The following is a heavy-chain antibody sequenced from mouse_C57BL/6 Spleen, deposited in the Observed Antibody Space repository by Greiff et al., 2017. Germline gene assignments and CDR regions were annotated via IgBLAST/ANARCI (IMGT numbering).Heavy chain of an antibody. CDR3: AGGGNDYDDYAMDY. J-gene: IGHJ4*01. CDR1: GFSLTSYG. Sequence: VKLQESGPGLVQPSQSLSITCTVSGFSLTSYGVHWVRQSPGKGLEWLGVIWSGGSTDYNAAFISRLSISKDNSKSQVFFKMNSLQADDTAIYYCAGGGNDYDDYAMDYWGQGTSVTVSS. D-gene: IGHD2-4*01. CDR2: IWSGGST. V-gene: IGHV2-2*01.